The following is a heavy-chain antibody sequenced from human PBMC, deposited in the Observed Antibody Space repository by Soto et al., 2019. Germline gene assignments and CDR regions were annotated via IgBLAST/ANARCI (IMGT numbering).Heavy chain of an antibody. CDR2: ISSSGSTI. Sequence: EVQLLESGGGLVQPGGSLRLSCAASGFTFSSYAMSWVRQAPGKGLEWVSYISSSGSTIYYADSVKGRFTISRDNAKNSLYLQMNSLRAEDTAVYYCASDIVVVPAGSMDVWGKGTTVTVSS. V-gene: IGHV3-48*04. CDR3: ASDIVVVPAGSMDV. CDR1: GFTFSSYA. J-gene: IGHJ6*04. D-gene: IGHD2-2*01.